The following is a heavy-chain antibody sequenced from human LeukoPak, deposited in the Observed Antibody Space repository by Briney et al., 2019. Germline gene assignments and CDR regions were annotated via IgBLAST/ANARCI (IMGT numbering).Heavy chain of an antibody. CDR1: GGSFSGYY. D-gene: IGHD4-17*01. V-gene: IGHV4-34*01. Sequence: SETLSLTCAVYGGSFSGYYWSWIRQPPGKGLEWIGEINHSGSTNYNPSLKSRVTISVDTSKNQFSLKLSSVTAADTAVYYCARADDYGVSFDYWGQGTLVTVSS. J-gene: IGHJ4*02. CDR3: ARADDYGVSFDY. CDR2: INHSGST.